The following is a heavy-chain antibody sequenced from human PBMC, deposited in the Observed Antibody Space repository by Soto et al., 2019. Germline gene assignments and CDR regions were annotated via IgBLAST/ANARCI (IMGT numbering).Heavy chain of an antibody. CDR2: ISGGGGST. V-gene: IGHV3-23*01. D-gene: IGHD3-10*01. CDR1: GFTFSSYG. J-gene: IGHJ4*02. Sequence: EVQLLESGGGLVQPGGSLRLSCAASGFTFSSYGMSWVRQAPGKGLEWVSSISGGGGSTYYADSVKGRFTISRDNSKKPLYLQGSSLRAEDTAVYYCANRNDYGSGSYFPFDHWGQGTLVTVSS. CDR3: ANRNDYGSGSYFPFDH.